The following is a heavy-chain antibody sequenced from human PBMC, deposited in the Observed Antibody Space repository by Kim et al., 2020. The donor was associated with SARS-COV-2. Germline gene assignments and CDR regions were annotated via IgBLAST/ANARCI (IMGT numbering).Heavy chain of an antibody. D-gene: IGHD3-10*01. V-gene: IGHV4-61*01. CDR1: GGSVSSGSYY. CDR2: IYYSGST. Sequence: SETLSLTCTVSGGSVSSGSYYWSWIRQPPGKGLEWIGYIYYSGSTNYNPSLKSRVTISVDTSKNQFSLKLSSVTAADTAVYYCAIMVRGVISTRAIDYWGQGTLVTVSS. CDR3: AIMVRGVISTRAIDY. J-gene: IGHJ4*02.